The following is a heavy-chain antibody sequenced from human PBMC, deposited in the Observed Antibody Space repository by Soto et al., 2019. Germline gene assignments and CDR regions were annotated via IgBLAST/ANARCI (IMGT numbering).Heavy chain of an antibody. D-gene: IGHD3-22*01. Sequence: PSETLSLTCTVSGGSISSGDYYWSWIRQPPGKGLEWIGYIYYSGSTYYNPSLKSRVTISVDTSKNQFSLKLSSVTAADTAVYYCAGTPNYYYDSSGYFDYWGQGTLVTVSS. CDR2: IYYSGST. CDR3: AGTPNYYYDSSGYFDY. V-gene: IGHV4-30-4*01. J-gene: IGHJ4*02. CDR1: GGSISSGDYY.